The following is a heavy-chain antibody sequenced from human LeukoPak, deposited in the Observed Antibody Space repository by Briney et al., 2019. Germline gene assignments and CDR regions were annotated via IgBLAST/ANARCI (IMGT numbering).Heavy chain of an antibody. J-gene: IGHJ4*02. Sequence: SETLSLTCTVSGGSISSNSHYWGWIRQPPGKGLEWIGSISYSGTTYYNPSLNSQFTISVDTSKNQFSLKVSSVTAADTAVYYCARLRRGTTGSVDYWGQGTLVTVSS. CDR3: ARLRRGTTGSVDY. CDR2: ISYSGTT. CDR1: GGSISSNSHY. D-gene: IGHD1-7*01. V-gene: IGHV4-39*07.